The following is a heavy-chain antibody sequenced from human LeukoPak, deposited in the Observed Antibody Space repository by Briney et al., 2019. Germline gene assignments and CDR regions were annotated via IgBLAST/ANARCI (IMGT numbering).Heavy chain of an antibody. CDR3: AKGGNSGNY. CDR2: INDSGGSK. V-gene: IGHV3-23*01. J-gene: IGHJ4*02. D-gene: IGHD4-23*01. Sequence: HTGGSLRLSCVASGFTFSSYAMSWVRQAPGKGLEWVSGINDSGGSKSHADSVKGRFTISRDNSRNTLYLQMNSLRVEDTAVYYRAKGGNSGNYWGQGTLVTVSS. CDR1: GFTFSSYA.